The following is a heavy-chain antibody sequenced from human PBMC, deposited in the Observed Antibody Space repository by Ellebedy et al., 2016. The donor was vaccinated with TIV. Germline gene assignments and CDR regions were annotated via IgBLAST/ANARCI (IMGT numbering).Heavy chain of an antibody. CDR3: ARDRGCSDNGCYGLVEGGNWFDP. CDR1: GYIFTSFG. CDR2: ISTNNGNK. D-gene: IGHD1-26*01. V-gene: IGHV1-18*04. Sequence: AASVKVSCKASGYIFTSFGISWVRQAPGQGLEWMGWISTNNGNKKYAQRIQGRVTMTTDTSTTTAYLELRSLRSDDTAVYYCARDRGCSDNGCYGLVEGGNWFDPWGQGTLVTVSS. J-gene: IGHJ5*02.